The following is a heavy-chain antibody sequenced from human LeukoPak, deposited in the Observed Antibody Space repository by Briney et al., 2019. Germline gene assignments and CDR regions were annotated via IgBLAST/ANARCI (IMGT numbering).Heavy chain of an antibody. CDR3: ARESVVRGVINGMDV. CDR2: VYSGGTT. CDR1: GFTVSTNY. D-gene: IGHD3-10*01. Sequence: GSLRLTCAASGFTVSTNYLSWVRQAPGKGLEWVSVVYSGGTTYHADSVKGRFTISRDNSKNTMYLQMNSLRADDTAVYYCARESVVRGVINGMDVWGQGTTVTVSS. V-gene: IGHV3-66*01. J-gene: IGHJ6*02.